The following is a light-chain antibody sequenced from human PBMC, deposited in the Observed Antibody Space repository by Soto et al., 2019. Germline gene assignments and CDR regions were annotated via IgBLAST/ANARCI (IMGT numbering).Light chain of an antibody. CDR1: QSVRSNY. V-gene: IGKV3-20*01. Sequence: EILLTQSPGTLSLSPGERATLSCRASQSVRSNYLAWYQQKPGQAPRLLIYDASSRATGIPDRFSGSGSDTDFTLTISRLEPEDFAVYYCQQYAGSPRTFGQGTKVDIK. J-gene: IGKJ2*01. CDR3: QQYAGSPRT. CDR2: DAS.